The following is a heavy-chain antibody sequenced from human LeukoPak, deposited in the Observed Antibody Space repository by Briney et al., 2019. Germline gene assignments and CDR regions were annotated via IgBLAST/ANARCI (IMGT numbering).Heavy chain of an antibody. CDR1: GFTFDDYA. CDR3: ARGRYYEKQVSFDY. CDR2: ISWNSGSI. D-gene: IGHD3-3*01. V-gene: IGHV3-9*01. Sequence: GGSLRLSCAASGFTFDDYAMHWVRQAPGKGLEWVSGISWNSGSIGYADSVKGRFTISRDNAKNSLYLQMNSLRAEDTAVYYCARGRYYEKQVSFDYWGQGTLVTVSS. J-gene: IGHJ4*02.